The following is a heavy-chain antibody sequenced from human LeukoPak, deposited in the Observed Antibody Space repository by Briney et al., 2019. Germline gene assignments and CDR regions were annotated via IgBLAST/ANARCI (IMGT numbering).Heavy chain of an antibody. V-gene: IGHV4-39*01. CDR3: ARLVTGIAAAGIDY. Sequence: SETLSLTCTVSGGSISSSNYYWGWIRQPPGKGLEWIGSIYYSGSTYYNPSLKSRVTISVDTSKNQFSLKLSSVTAADTAVYYCARLVTGIAAAGIDYWGQGTLVTVSS. CDR2: IYYSGST. CDR1: GGSISSSNYY. D-gene: IGHD6-13*01. J-gene: IGHJ4*02.